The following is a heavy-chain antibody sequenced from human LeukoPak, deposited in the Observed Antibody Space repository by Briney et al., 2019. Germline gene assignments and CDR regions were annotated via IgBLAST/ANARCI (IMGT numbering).Heavy chain of an antibody. J-gene: IGHJ4*02. CDR3: ARGVDSSSWYRFHY. Sequence: ASVKVSCKASGYTFTNYDINWVRQATGQGLEWMGWMNPNSGKTGYAQKFQGRVALTRNTSISTAYMELSSLRSEDTAVYYCARGVDSSSWYRFHYCGQGTLVTVSS. CDR2: MNPNSGKT. D-gene: IGHD3-22*01. CDR1: GYTFTNYD. V-gene: IGHV1-8*03.